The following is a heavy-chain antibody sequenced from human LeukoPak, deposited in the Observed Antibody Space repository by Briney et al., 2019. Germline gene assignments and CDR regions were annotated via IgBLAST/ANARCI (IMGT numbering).Heavy chain of an antibody. V-gene: IGHV4-34*01. J-gene: IGHJ2*01. CDR2: INHSGST. CDR1: GGSIRSHY. D-gene: IGHD2-15*01. CDR3: ARGGYCSGGSCYLNYWYFDL. Sequence: SETLSLTCTVSGGSIRSHYWSWIRQPPGKGLEWIGEINHSGSTNYNPSLKSRVTISVDTSKNQFSLKLSSVTAADTAVYYCARGGYCSGGSCYLNYWYFDLWGRGTLVTVSS.